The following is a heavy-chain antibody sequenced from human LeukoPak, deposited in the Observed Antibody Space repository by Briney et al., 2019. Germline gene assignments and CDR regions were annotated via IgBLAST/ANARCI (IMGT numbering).Heavy chain of an antibody. V-gene: IGHV3-30*02. CDR3: ARSPGLADGYKRHWFDP. CDR2: IRFDGGTK. CDR1: EFTFSNSG. Sequence: GGSLRLSCAASEFTFSNSGMHWVRQAPGKGLEWVASIRFDGGTKYYADSVKGRFTISRDNAKNPLYLQMNSLRAEDTAVYYCARSPGLADGYKRHWFDPWGQGTLVTVSS. D-gene: IGHD5-24*01. J-gene: IGHJ5*02.